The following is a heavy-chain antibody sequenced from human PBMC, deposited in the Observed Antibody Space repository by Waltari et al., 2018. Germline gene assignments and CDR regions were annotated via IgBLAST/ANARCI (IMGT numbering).Heavy chain of an antibody. CDR2: IYYSGST. Sequence: QLRLQESGPGLVKPSETLSLTCTVPGGSISCGGYSWGWIRQSPGKGLEWIGSIYYSGSTHYNPTLESRVTISGDTSKNQFSLKVSSVTAADTAVYYCARHWKRSGYRFDPWGQGTLVTVSS. CDR1: GGSISCGGYS. J-gene: IGHJ5*02. CDR3: ARHWKRSGYRFDP. D-gene: IGHD5-12*01. V-gene: IGHV4-39*01.